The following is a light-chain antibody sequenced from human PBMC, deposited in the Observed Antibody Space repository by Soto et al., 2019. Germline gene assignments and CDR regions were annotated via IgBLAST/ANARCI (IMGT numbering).Light chain of an antibody. CDR2: GAS. CDR3: QQYNDWPPIT. CDR1: QSVNDD. J-gene: IGKJ3*01. V-gene: IGKV3D-15*01. Sequence: EVVMTQSPATLSVSPGESATLSCRASQSVNDDVAWYQQKPGQAPRLLIYGASTRATDIPARFSGGGSGTEFTLTISSLQSGDFAIYYCQQYNDWPPITFGPGTKVNVK.